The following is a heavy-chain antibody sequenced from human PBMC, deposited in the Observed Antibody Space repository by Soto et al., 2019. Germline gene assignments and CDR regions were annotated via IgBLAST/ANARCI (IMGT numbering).Heavy chain of an antibody. J-gene: IGHJ4*02. CDR3: GRAWGDDY. D-gene: IGHD3-16*01. V-gene: IGHV3-74*03. Sequence: EVQLVESGGGLVQPGGSLRLSCAASGFTFSDFWMQWVRHTPGKGLVWVSRINSDGTSTTYADSVKGRFTISRDNAKNTLYLQMNSLGVEDTAVYYCGRAWGDDYWGQGTLVTVSS. CDR2: INSDGTST. CDR1: GFTFSDFW.